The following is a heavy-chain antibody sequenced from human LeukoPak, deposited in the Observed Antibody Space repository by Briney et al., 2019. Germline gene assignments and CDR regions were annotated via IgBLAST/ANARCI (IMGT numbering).Heavy chain of an antibody. V-gene: IGHV3-30*04. Sequence: GGSLRLSCAASGFTFSSYTMYWVRQTPGKGLEWVAVISYDGSKQYYADFVKGRFTISRDNSKNTLYLEVNSLRAEDTAIYYCARIITLHYYDSSAYSSPFDYWGQGTLVTVSS. J-gene: IGHJ4*02. CDR2: ISYDGSKQ. D-gene: IGHD3-22*01. CDR1: GFTFSSYT. CDR3: ARIITLHYYDSSAYSSPFDY.